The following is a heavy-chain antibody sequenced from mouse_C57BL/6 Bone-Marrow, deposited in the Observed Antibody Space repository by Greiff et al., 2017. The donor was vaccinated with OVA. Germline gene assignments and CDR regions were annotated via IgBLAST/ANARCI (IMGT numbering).Heavy chain of an antibody. J-gene: IGHJ4*01. CDR3: ARLDAMDY. V-gene: IGHV5-12*01. Sequence: EVKLMESGGGLVQPGGSLKLSCAASGFTFSDFYMYWIRQTPEKRLEWVAYISNGGGSTDYPDTVKGRFTISRDNAKNTLYLQMSRLKSEDTAMYYCARLDAMDYWGQGTSVTVSS. CDR1: GFTFSDFY. CDR2: ISNGGGST.